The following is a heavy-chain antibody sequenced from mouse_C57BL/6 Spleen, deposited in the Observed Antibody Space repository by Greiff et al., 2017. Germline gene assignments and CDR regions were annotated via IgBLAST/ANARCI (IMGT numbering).Heavy chain of an antibody. V-gene: IGHV1-31*01. CDR2: IYPYNGVS. J-gene: IGHJ4*01. Sequence: VQLQQSGPELVKPGASVKISCKASGYSFTGYYMHWVKQSHGNILDWIGYIYPYNGVSSYNQKFKGKATLTVDKSSSTAYMELRSLTSEDSAVYYCAREAYYGSSSYAMDYGGQGTSVTVSS. CDR3: AREAYYGSSSYAMDY. D-gene: IGHD1-1*01. CDR1: GYSFTGYY.